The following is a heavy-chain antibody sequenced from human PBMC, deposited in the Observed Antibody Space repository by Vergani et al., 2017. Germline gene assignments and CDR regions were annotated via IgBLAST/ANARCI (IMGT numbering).Heavy chain of an antibody. Sequence: EVQLVESGGGLIQPGGSLRLSCAASGFTVSSNYMSWVRQAPGKGLEWVSVIYSGGSTYYADSVKGRFTISRDNSKNTLYLQMNSLRAEDTAVYYCAKDIAAAKSSYYYYGMDVWGQGTTVTVSS. CDR3: AKDIAAAKSSYYYYGMDV. J-gene: IGHJ6*02. V-gene: IGHV3-66*03. D-gene: IGHD6-13*01. CDR2: IYSGGST. CDR1: GFTVSSNY.